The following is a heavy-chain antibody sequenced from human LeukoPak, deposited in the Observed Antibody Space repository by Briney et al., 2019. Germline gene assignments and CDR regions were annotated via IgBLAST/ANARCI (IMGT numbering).Heavy chain of an antibody. Sequence: PGRSLGLSCTASGLTFSTSGFNWVRQAPGKGLEWVASIGPTGSDRYHADSIKGRFTISRDNANNFLYLQMNSLRAEDTAVYYCATETNGRHYDYWGQGTLLTVSS. D-gene: IGHD1-14*01. CDR2: IGPTGSDR. CDR3: ATETNGRHYDY. CDR1: GLTFSTSG. J-gene: IGHJ4*02. V-gene: IGHV3-21*06.